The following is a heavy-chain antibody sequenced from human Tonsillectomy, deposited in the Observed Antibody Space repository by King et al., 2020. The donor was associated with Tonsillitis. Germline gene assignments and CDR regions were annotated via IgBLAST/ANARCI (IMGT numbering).Heavy chain of an antibody. CDR3: AKDGGGSYCDY. CDR1: GFTFSSYD. Sequence: QLVQSGGGLVQHGGSLRLSCAASGFTFSSYDMSWVRQAPGKGLEWVSVIYSGGSSTYYADSVKGRFTISRDNSKNTLYLQMNSLRADDTAVYYCAKDGGGSYCDYWGQGTLVTVSS. D-gene: IGHD3-3*01. CDR2: IYSGGSST. V-gene: IGHV3-23*03. J-gene: IGHJ4*02.